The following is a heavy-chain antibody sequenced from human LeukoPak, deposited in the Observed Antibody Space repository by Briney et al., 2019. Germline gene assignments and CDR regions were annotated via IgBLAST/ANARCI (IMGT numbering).Heavy chain of an antibody. V-gene: IGHV4-39*07. Sequence: KTSETLSLTCTVSGGSISSYYWGWIRQPPGKGLEWVGSIYYSGNTYYNPSLKSRVTISVDTSQNQFSLNLNSVTAADTAVYYCAGVPHGGSRPQIRGNFHYIDLWGKGNTVTVSS. J-gene: IGHJ6*03. CDR3: AGVPHGGSRPQIRGNFHYIDL. CDR2: IYYSGNT. CDR1: GGSISSYY. D-gene: IGHD1-26*01.